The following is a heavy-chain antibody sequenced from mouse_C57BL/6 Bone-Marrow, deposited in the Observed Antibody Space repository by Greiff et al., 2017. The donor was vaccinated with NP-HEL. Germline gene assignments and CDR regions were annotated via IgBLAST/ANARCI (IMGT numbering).Heavy chain of an antibody. CDR2: IFPGSGST. CDR3: ARALDSSGFHYAMDY. V-gene: IGHV1-75*01. D-gene: IGHD3-2*02. CDR1: GYTFTDYY. J-gene: IGHJ4*01. Sequence: VKLMESGPELVKPGASVKISCKASGYTFTDYYINWVKQRPGQGLEWIGWIFPGSGSTYYNEKFKGKATLTVDKSSSTAYMLLSSLTSEDSAVYFCARALDSSGFHYAMDYWGQGTSVTVSS.